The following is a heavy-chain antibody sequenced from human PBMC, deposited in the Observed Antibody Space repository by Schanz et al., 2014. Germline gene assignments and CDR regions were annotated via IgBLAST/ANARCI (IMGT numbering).Heavy chain of an antibody. V-gene: IGHV4-31*03. CDR2: ISYSGST. CDR3: ARHGGIPYYPMDV. Sequence: QVQLQESGPGLVKPSETLSLTCTVSGASISSGGYYWDWIRLLPGKGLEWIGYISYSGSTSFNPSRKSRLTMSVDTSKNQFSLRLSSVTAADTAVYYCARHGGIPYYPMDVWGQGTTVTVSS. CDR1: GASISSGGYY. D-gene: IGHD3-16*01. J-gene: IGHJ6*02.